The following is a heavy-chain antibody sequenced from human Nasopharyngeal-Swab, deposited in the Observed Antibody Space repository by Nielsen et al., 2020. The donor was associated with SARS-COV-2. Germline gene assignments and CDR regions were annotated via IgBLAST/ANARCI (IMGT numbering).Heavy chain of an antibody. Sequence: WIRQPPGKGLEWVSGIGITDGRTYYGDSVKGRFTISRDNSKNTLYLQMDSLRAEDSAVFFCAWVVAPLWLSLPPDFDYWGQGTLVTVSS. J-gene: IGHJ4*02. CDR2: IGITDGRT. D-gene: IGHD6-19*01. CDR3: AWVVAPLWLSLPPDFDY. V-gene: IGHV3-23*01.